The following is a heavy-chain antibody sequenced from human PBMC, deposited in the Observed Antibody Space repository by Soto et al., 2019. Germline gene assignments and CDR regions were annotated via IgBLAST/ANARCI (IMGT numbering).Heavy chain of an antibody. J-gene: IGHJ6*02. Sequence: QVQLQESGPGLVKPSQTLSLTCTVSGGSINRDDYYWSWIRQPPGKGLEWIGNIYYNGSTNYNPSLKSRLTISADTSNNQFSLKLTSVTAADTAVYFCARDLPKDYYYGMDVWGQGTTVTVSS. CDR3: ARDLPKDYYYGMDV. CDR2: IYYNGST. CDR1: GGSINRDDYY. V-gene: IGHV4-30-4*01.